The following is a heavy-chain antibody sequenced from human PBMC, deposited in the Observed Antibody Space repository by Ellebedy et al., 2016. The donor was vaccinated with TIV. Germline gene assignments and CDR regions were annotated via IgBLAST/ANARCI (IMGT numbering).Heavy chain of an antibody. J-gene: IGHJ3*02. CDR3: VRDRMGATYTFDM. CDR2: INDDGNRI. D-gene: IGHD2-21*01. V-gene: IGHV3-74*01. CDR1: GFTFTNYA. Sequence: PGGSLRLSCAASGFTFTNYAIHWVRQGPGKGLVWVSHINDDGNRITYADSVKGRCAISRDTAKNTRYLQMDSLRAEDTAVYYCVRDRMGATYTFDMWGQGTMVTVSS.